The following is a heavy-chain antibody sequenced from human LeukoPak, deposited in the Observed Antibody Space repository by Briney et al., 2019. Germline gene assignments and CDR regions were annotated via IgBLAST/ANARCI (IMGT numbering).Heavy chain of an antibody. CDR2: INPNSGGT. CDR1: GYTFTGYY. J-gene: IGHJ4*02. V-gene: IGHV1-2*02. CDR3: ARGFTYYDYVWGSYRRSNIVDY. D-gene: IGHD3-16*02. Sequence: GASVKVSCKASGYTFTGYYMHWVRQAPGQGLEWMGWINPNSGGTNYAQKFQGRVTMTRNTSISTAYMELSSLRSEDTAVYYCARGFTYYDYVWGSYRRSNIVDYWGQGTLVTVSS.